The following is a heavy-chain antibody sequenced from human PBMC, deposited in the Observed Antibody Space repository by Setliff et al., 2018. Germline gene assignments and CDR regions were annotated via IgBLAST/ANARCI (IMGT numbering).Heavy chain of an antibody. Sequence: GASVKVSCKASGGTFSSYAISWVRQAPGQGLEWMGGFDPEDEETIYAQKFQGRVTITRNTSISTAYMELSSLRSEDTAVYYCARVKVIVGATPRTYNVDVWGKGTTVTVSS. CDR3: ARVKVIVGATPRTYNVDV. CDR1: GGTFSSYA. J-gene: IGHJ6*03. D-gene: IGHD1-26*01. CDR2: FDPEDEET. V-gene: IGHV1-8*03.